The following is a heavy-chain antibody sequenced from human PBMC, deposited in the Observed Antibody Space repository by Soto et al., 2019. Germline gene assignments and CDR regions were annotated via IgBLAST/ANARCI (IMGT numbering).Heavy chain of an antibody. CDR1: GVSLSTSGVG. CDR2: IYWDDEK. Sequence: SGPTLVNPTQTLTLTCTFSGVSLSTSGVGVGWIRQPPGKALEWLALIYWDDEKRYSPSLKSRLTITKDTSKNQVGLTMTNMDPVDTAPYYCAPSRAARAYYHSTGYYYHINWFDPWGQGPLVTVSS. D-gene: IGHD3-22*01. CDR3: APSRAARAYYHSTGYYYHINWFDP. V-gene: IGHV2-5*02. J-gene: IGHJ5*02.